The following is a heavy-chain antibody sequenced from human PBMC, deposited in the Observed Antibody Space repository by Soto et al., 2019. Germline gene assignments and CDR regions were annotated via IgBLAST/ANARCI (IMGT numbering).Heavy chain of an antibody. CDR1: GVSFSGYY. Sequence: SETLSLTCAVYGVSFSGYYWSWIRQPPGKGLEWIGEINHSGSTNYNPSLKSRVTISVDTSKNQFSLKLSSVTAADTAVYYCARGSTAAGDGMDVWGQGTTVTVSS. CDR3: ARGSTAAGDGMDV. V-gene: IGHV4-34*01. D-gene: IGHD6-13*01. CDR2: INHSGST. J-gene: IGHJ6*02.